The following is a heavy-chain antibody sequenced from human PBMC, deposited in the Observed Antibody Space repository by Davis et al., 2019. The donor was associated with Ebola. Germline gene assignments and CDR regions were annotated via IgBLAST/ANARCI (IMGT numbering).Heavy chain of an antibody. CDR2: INPSGGST. J-gene: IGHJ5*02. D-gene: IGHD6-13*01. CDR3: AKDRDGYSSSWYVGVRRFDP. CDR1: GYTFTSYG. Sequence: AASVKISCKASGYTFTSYGISWVRQAPGQGLEWMGIINPSGGSTSYAQKFQGRVTMTRDTSTSTVYMELSSLRVEDTAVYYCAKDRDGYSSSWYVGVRRFDPWGQGTLVTVSS. V-gene: IGHV1-46*01.